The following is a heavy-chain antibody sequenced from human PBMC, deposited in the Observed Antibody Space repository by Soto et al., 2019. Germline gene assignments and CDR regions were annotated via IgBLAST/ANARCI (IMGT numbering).Heavy chain of an antibody. Sequence: EVQLVESGGGLGKPGGSLRLSCAASGFTFSSYSMNWVRQAPGKGLEWVSSISSSSSYIYYADSVKGRFTISRDNAKKSLYLQMNSLSGGDPDEYYCARGPALGYCSSTSCYDRDYYYYYMDVWGKGTTVSVS. D-gene: IGHD2-2*01. CDR1: GFTFSSYS. V-gene: IGHV3-21*01. CDR2: ISSSSSYI. J-gene: IGHJ6*03. CDR3: ARGPALGYCSSTSCYDRDYYYYYMDV.